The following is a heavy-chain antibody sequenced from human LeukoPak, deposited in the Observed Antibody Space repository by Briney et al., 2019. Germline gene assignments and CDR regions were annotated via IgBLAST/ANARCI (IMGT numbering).Heavy chain of an antibody. CDR1: GFSYGDYG. V-gene: IGHV3-20*04. CDR3: ARDRGEGSPYWYVDL. Sequence: RPGGSLRLSCAASGFSYGDYGMSWVRQAPGKGLEWVSAINWNGGSTGYADSVRGRCTISRDNAKNSLYLQMNSLRAEDTALYYCARDRGEGSPYWYVDLWGRGTLVTVSS. J-gene: IGHJ2*01. CDR2: INWNGGST.